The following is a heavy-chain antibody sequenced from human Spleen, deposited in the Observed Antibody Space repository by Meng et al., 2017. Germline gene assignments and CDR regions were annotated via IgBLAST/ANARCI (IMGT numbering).Heavy chain of an antibody. D-gene: IGHD6-6*01. CDR2: ISHSGST. CDR3: ARDLGSISALGY. CDR1: GGPVSSSSYY. V-gene: IGHV4-61*01. J-gene: IGHJ4*02. Sequence: SETLSLTCTASGGPVSSSSYYWSWIRQPPGKGLEWIGYISHSGSTNYHPSLRSQVTISVGTSKNQFSLRLSSVTAADTAVYYCARDLGSISALGYWGQGTLVTVSS.